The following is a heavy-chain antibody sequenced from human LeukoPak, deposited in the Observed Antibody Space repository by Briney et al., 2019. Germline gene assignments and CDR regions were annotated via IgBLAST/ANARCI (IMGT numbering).Heavy chain of an antibody. CDR2: ISYGNT. CDR1: GGSISTYY. CDR3: ARDKAHSYGRYFDP. J-gene: IGHJ5*02. Sequence: SETLSLTCSVSGGSISTYYWNWIRQTPGKGLEWIGHISYGNTDYNPSLKSRVTISVDTSKNQFSLKLTSVTAADTAVYYCARDKAHSYGRYFDPWRQGALVTVSS. D-gene: IGHD5-18*01. V-gene: IGHV4-59*01.